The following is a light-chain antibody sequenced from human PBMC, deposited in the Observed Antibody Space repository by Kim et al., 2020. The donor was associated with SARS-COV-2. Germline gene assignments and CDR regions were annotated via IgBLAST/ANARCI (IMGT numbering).Light chain of an antibody. CDR2: WAS. V-gene: IGKV4-1*01. J-gene: IGKJ1*01. Sequence: ATINSKCGQSVLYKCNSKNYLAWYQQEPGQPPKLLIYWASTREARVPNRCSSSRSGTDFTLTISSLKAGDVAVYYCQKEYGSPRTFGQGTKVDIK. CDR3: QKEYGSPRT. CDR1: QSVLYKCNSKNY.